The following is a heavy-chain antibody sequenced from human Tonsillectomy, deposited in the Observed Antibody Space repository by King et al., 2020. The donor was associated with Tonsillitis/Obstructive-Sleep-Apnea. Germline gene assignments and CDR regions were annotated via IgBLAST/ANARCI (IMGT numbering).Heavy chain of an antibody. D-gene: IGHD3-22*01. CDR1: GGSISSYY. CDR2: IYYSGST. V-gene: IGHV4-59*01. J-gene: IGHJ6*02. Sequence: VQLQESGPGLVKPSETLSLTCTVSGGSISSYYWSWIRQPPGKGLEWIGYIYYSGSTNYNPSLKSRVTISVDPSKNQFSLKLSSVTAADTAVYYCARDQAPYYYDSSGYGYGMDVWGQGTTVTVSS. CDR3: ARDQAPYYYDSSGYGYGMDV.